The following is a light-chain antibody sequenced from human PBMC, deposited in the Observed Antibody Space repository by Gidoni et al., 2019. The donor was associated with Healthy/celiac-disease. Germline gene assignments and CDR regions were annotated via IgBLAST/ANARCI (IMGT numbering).Light chain of an antibody. CDR2: WAS. CDR3: QQYYSTPS. V-gene: IGKV4-1*01. Sequence: DIVMNQSPDSLAVSLGERATINCKSSQSVLYSSNNKNYLAWYQQKPGQPPKLLIYWASTRESGVPDRFSGSGSGTDFTLTISSLQAEDVAVYYCQQYYSTPSFXGXTKVEIK. J-gene: IGKJ4*01. CDR1: QSVLYSSNNKNY.